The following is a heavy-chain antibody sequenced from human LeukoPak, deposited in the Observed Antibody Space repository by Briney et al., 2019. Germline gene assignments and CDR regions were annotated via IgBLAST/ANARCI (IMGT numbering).Heavy chain of an antibody. Sequence: PSETLSLTCIVSGGSISGGSHYWAWVRQPPGKGLEWIASMLYSGNTYYNPSLKSRVTISVDTSKNQFFLRLSSVTAADTTVYYCARHLDSRGRYFDYWGQGTLVTVSS. CDR3: ARHLDSRGRYFDY. V-gene: IGHV4-39*01. D-gene: IGHD3-22*01. CDR1: GGSISGGSHY. CDR2: MLYSGNT. J-gene: IGHJ4*02.